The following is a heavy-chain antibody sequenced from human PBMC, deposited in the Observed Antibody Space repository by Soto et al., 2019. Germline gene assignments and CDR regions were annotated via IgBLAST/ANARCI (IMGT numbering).Heavy chain of an antibody. V-gene: IGHV3-53*04. D-gene: IGHD1-26*01. CDR1: GFTVSSNY. Sequence: GGSLRLSCAASGFTVSSNYMSWVRQAPGKGLEWVSVIYSGGSTYYADSVTGRFTISRHNYKYTMYLQMNSLRAEDTDVYYCARVVGDRIVGATDDAFDIWGQGTMVTVSS. J-gene: IGHJ3*02. CDR3: ARVVGDRIVGATDDAFDI. CDR2: IYSGGST.